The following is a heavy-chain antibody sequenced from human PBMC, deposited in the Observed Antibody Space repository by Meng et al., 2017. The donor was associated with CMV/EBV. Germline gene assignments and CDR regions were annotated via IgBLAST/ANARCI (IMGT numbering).Heavy chain of an antibody. V-gene: IGHV5-51*01. J-gene: IGHJ4*02. CDR1: GYSFTSYW. Sequence: KVSCKGSGYSFTSYWIGWVRQTPEEGLEWMGIMYPRDSDIRYSPSFQGQVTISADKSISTAYLQWSTLKASDTAIYYCARPTVVGGRPRTFDYWGQGTLVTVSS. D-gene: IGHD3-16*01. CDR3: ARPTVVGGRPRTFDY. CDR2: MYPRDSDI.